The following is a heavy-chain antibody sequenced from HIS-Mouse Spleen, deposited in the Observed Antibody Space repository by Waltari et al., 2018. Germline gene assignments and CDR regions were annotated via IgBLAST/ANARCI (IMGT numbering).Heavy chain of an antibody. D-gene: IGHD3-3*01. Sequence: QLQLQESGPGLVKPSETLSLTRTVSGGPISRISYYWGWIRQPPGKGLEWIGSIYYSGSTYYNPSLKSRVTISVDTSKNQFSLKLSSVTAADTAVYYCARAPTGFLEWFDAFDIWGQGTMVTVSS. CDR2: IYYSGST. CDR3: ARAPTGFLEWFDAFDI. V-gene: IGHV4-39*07. CDR1: GGPISRISYY. J-gene: IGHJ3*02.